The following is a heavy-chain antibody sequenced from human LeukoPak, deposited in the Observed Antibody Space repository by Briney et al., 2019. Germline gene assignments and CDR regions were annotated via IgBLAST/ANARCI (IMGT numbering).Heavy chain of an antibody. CDR2: IYYSGNT. CDR1: GGSMTTYY. V-gene: IGHV4-59*01. Sequence: SGPTLVKPSETLSLTCTVSGGSMTTYYWSWIRQPPGKGLEWIGYIYYSGNTNYNPPLNSRVPISLDTSKKQFSLKLTSVGAADTAVYYCARGDVRNWRNYYDYWGQGTLVTVSS. D-gene: IGHD3-3*01. J-gene: IGHJ4*02. CDR3: ARGDVRNWRNYYDY.